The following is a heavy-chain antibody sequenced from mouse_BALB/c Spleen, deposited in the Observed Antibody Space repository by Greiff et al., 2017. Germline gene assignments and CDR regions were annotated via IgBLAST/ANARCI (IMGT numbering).Heavy chain of an antibody. CDR2: ISSGGST. CDR1: GFTFSSYA. J-gene: IGHJ1*01. D-gene: IGHD1-1*01. CDR3: ARGGITTDWYFDV. V-gene: IGHV5-6-5*01. Sequence: EVHLVESGGGLVKPGGSLKLSCAASGFTFSSYAMSWVRQTPEKRLEWVASISSGGSTYYPDSVKGRFTISRDNARNILYLQMSSLRSEDTAMYYCARGGITTDWYFDVWGAGTTVTVSS.